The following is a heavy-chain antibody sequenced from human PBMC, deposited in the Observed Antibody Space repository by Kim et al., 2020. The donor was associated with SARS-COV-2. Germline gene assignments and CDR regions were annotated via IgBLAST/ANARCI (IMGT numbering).Heavy chain of an antibody. J-gene: IGHJ4*02. CDR3: ARSSDFWSGYYTDFDY. D-gene: IGHD3-3*01. V-gene: IGHV5-51*01. Sequence: SFQGQVTISADKSISTAYLQWSSLKASDTAMYYCARSSDFWSGYYTDFDYWGQGTLVTVSS.